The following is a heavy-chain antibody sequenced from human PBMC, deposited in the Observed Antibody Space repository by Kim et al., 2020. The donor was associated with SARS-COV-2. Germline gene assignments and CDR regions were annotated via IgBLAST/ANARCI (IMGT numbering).Heavy chain of an antibody. J-gene: IGHJ3*02. CDR2: ISGTGTIT. V-gene: IGHV3-48*04. CDR1: GFTLSLYS. D-gene: IGHD2-15*01. CDR3: VRENYWAFDI. Sequence: GGSLRLSCATSGFTLSLYSMNWVRQSPGKGLEWVSHISGTGTITKHADSVRGRFTISRDNAKNSLFLQMNGLRAEDTAVCYCVRENYWAFDIWGQGTMVT.